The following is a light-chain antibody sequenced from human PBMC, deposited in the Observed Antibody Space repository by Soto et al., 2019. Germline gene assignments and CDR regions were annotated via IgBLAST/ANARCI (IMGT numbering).Light chain of an antibody. J-gene: IGKJ4*01. Sequence: EIVLTQSPATLSLSPGERATLSCRASQSVSSYLAWYQQKPGQAPRLLIYDASNRATGIPARIRGSGSGTNFTLTISSLEPEDFAVYYCQQRSNWPPGTFGGGTKLDIK. CDR3: QQRSNWPPGT. V-gene: IGKV3-11*01. CDR2: DAS. CDR1: QSVSSY.